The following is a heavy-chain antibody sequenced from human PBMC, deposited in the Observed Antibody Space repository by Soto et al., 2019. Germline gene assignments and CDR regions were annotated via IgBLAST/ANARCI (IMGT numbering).Heavy chain of an antibody. CDR1: GFTFSSYE. D-gene: IGHD3-9*01. CDR2: ISSSGSTI. J-gene: IGHJ4*02. Sequence: PGGSLRLSCAASGFTFSSYEMNWVRQAPGKGLEWVSYISSSGSTIYYADSVKGRFTISRDNAKNSLYLQRNSLRAEDTAVYYCAKAMGPYDILTAPLDYWGQGTLVTVSS. V-gene: IGHV3-48*03. CDR3: AKAMGPYDILTAPLDY.